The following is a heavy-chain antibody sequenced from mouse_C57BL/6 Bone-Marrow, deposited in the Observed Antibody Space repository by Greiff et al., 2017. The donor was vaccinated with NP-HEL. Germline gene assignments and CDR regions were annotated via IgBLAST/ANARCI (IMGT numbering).Heavy chain of an antibody. J-gene: IGHJ2*01. CDR1: GFNIKDYY. D-gene: IGHD2-3*01. Sequence: EVQLQQSGAELVRPGASVKLSCTASGFNIKDYYMHWVKQRPEQGLEWIGRIDPEDGDTEYAPKFQGKATMTADTSSNTAYLQLSSLTSEDTAVYYCTLAMGGDYFDYWGQGTTLTVSS. CDR2: IDPEDGDT. CDR3: TLAMGGDYFDY. V-gene: IGHV14-1*01.